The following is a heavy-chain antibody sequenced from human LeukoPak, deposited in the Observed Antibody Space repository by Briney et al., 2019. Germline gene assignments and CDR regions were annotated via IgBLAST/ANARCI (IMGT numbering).Heavy chain of an antibody. CDR1: GGSFGGYY. CDR2: INDSGSS. Sequence: SETLSLTCAVYGGSFGGYYWSWIRQPPGKGLEWIGEINDSGSSNYIPSLKSRVTISVDRSKNQFSLWLSSVTAADTAMYYCARVGGPPLVGWFDPWGQGTLVTVSS. V-gene: IGHV4-34*01. D-gene: IGHD6-13*01. J-gene: IGHJ5*02. CDR3: ARVGGPPLVGWFDP.